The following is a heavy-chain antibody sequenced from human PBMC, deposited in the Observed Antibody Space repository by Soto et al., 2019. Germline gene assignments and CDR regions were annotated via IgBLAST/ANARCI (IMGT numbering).Heavy chain of an antibody. J-gene: IGHJ3*01. Sequence: EVQLLESGGGLVQPGGSLRLSCAASGFTFSTYAMSWVRQAPGKGLAWVSAISAGGGSTYYADSVNGRFTISRDSSINMLYLQMNSLRTEDTAVYYCAHPRGYGVFDAYDFWGQWAMVTVSS. D-gene: IGHD4-17*01. V-gene: IGHV3-23*01. CDR3: AHPRGYGVFDAYDF. CDR2: ISAGGGST. CDR1: GFTFSTYA.